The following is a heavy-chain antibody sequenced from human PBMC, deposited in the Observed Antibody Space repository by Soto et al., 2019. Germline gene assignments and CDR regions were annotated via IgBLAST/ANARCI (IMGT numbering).Heavy chain of an antibody. J-gene: IGHJ1*01. Sequence: GGSLRLSCAASGFTFDDYAMHWVRQVPGKGLEWVSGINWNSGSIGYADSVKGRFAMSRDNAKNSLHLQMNSLRAEDTAFYYCVKDESINWYSGHFRHWGQGTLVTVSS. D-gene: IGHD6-13*01. CDR3: VKDESINWYSGHFRH. CDR1: GFTFDDYA. V-gene: IGHV3-9*01. CDR2: INWNSGSI.